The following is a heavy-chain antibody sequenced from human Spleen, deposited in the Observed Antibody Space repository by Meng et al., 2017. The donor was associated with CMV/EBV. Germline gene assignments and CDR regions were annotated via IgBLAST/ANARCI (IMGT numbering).Heavy chain of an antibody. CDR3: ARADSGSYFY. CDR2: INHSGST. CDR1: GGSFSGYY. Sequence: QVQLQQWGAGLLKPSETLSLTCAVYGGSFSGYYWSWIRQPPGKGLEWIGEINHSGSTNYNPSLKSRVTISVDTSKNQFSLRLSSVTAADTAVYYCARADSGSYFYWGQGTLVTVSS. V-gene: IGHV4-34*01. J-gene: IGHJ4*02. D-gene: IGHD3-10*01.